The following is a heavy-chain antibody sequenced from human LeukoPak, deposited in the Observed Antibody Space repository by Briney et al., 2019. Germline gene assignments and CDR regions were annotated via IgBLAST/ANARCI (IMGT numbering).Heavy chain of an antibody. CDR1: GFNFFSYW. D-gene: IGHD2-21*02. J-gene: IGHJ4*01. Sequence: GGSLRLSCVASGFNFFSYWMQCVRQAPGRGLVWVLGIFADGSTTSYADSVKGGFTISRDNAKNTLYLQMNSLRAEDTAVYYCARELPREVTLDYWGQGTLVTVSP. CDR3: ARELPREVTLDY. CDR2: IFADGSTT. V-gene: IGHV3-74*01.